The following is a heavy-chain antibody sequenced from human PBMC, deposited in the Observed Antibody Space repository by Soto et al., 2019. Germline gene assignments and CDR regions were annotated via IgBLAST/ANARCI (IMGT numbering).Heavy chain of an antibody. V-gene: IGHV4-59*01. CDR3: AREMTTVTPAEYYYYMDV. D-gene: IGHD4-17*01. J-gene: IGHJ6*03. Sequence: TLSLTCTVSGGSISSYYWSWIRQPPGKGLEWIGYIYYSGSTNYNPSLKSRVTISVDTSKNQFSLELSSVTAADTAVYYCAREMTTVTPAEYYYYMDVWGKGTTVTVSS. CDR2: IYYSGST. CDR1: GGSISSYY.